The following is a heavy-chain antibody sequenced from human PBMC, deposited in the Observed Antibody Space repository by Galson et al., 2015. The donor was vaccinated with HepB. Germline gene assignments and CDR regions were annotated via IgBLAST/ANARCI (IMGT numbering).Heavy chain of an antibody. J-gene: IGHJ6*02. CDR1: GFTFSSYW. CDR3: AGALGSWYFDYYYGMDV. D-gene: IGHD6-13*01. V-gene: IGHV3-7*01. Sequence: SLRLSCAASGFTFSSYWMSWVRRAPGKGLEWVANIKQDGSERYYVDSVKGRFTISRDNAKNSLYLQMNSLRAEDTAVYYCAGALGSWYFDYYYGMDVWGQGTTVTVSS. CDR2: IKQDGSER.